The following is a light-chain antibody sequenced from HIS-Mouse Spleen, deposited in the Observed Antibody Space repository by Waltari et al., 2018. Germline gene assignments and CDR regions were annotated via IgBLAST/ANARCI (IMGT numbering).Light chain of an antibody. CDR3: QQYYSTLLFT. Sequence: DIVMTQSPDSLAVSLGERATINCKSSRSVLYSSNNKNYLAWYQQKPGQPPKLLIYWASTRESGVPDRFSGSGSGTDFTLTISSLQAEDVAVYYCQQYYSTLLFTFGPGTKVDIK. V-gene: IGKV4-1*01. CDR2: WAS. CDR1: RSVLYSSNNKNY. J-gene: IGKJ3*01.